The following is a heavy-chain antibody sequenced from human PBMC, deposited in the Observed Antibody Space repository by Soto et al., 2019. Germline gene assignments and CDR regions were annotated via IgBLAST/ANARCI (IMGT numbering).Heavy chain of an antibody. V-gene: IGHV1-69*12. CDR2: IIPIFGTA. D-gene: IGHD2-21*02. Sequence: QVQLVQSGAEVKKPGSSVKVSCKASGGTFNTYAISWVRQAPGQGLEWMGGIIPIFGTAKYAQKLQGRVTSLADESTSTASMELSSLRSEDTAVYSCARVPYCDGDCSADTFDIWGQGTMVTVSS. J-gene: IGHJ3*02. CDR1: GGTFNTYA. CDR3: ARVPYCDGDCSADTFDI.